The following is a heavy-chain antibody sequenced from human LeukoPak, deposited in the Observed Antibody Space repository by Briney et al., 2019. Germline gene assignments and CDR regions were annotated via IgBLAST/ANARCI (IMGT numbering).Heavy chain of an antibody. D-gene: IGHD1-26*01. J-gene: IGHJ4*02. CDR2: MNPNSGNT. CDR1: GYTFTSYD. V-gene: IGHV1-8*03. CDR3: ARAFYSGSHYFDY. Sequence: ASAKVSCKASGYTFTSYDINWVRQATGQGLEWMGWMNPNSGNTGYAQKFQGRVTITTDESTSTAYMELSSLRSEDTAVYYCARAFYSGSHYFDYWGQGTLVTVSS.